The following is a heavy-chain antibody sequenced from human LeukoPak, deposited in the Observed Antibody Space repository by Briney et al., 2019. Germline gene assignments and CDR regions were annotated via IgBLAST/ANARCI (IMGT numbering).Heavy chain of an antibody. CDR3: AKSGRGVTTSYYYYMDV. V-gene: IGHV3-23*01. D-gene: IGHD4-17*01. J-gene: IGHJ6*03. Sequence: PGGSLRLSCAASGFTFSSYAMSWVRQAPGKGLEWVSAISGSGGSTYYADSVKGRFTISRDNSKNTLYLQMNSLRAEDTAVYYCAKSGRGVTTSYYYYMDVWGKGTTVTVSS. CDR2: ISGSGGST. CDR1: GFTFSSYA.